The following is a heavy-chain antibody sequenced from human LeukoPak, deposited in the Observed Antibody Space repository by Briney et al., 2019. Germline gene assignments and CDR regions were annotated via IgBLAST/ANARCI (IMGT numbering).Heavy chain of an antibody. V-gene: IGHV4-39*07. Sequence: SETLSLTCSVSGGSITKNGYYWGWIRQSPETGLEWIGSMHCGSTYYNPSLNSRVTISVDTSKNQFSLKLTSVTAADTAVYYCCGSGWFAGPFGYWGQGALVTVSS. CDR2: MHCGST. D-gene: IGHD6-13*01. J-gene: IGHJ4*02. CDR1: GGSITKNGYY. CDR3: CGSGWFAGPFGY.